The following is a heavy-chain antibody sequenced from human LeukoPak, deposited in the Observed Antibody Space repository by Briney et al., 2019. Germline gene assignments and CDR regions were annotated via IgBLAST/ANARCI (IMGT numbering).Heavy chain of an antibody. CDR1: GFTFSSYW. CDR3: ARAVAGPAGEYYFDY. J-gene: IGHJ4*02. D-gene: IGHD6-19*01. V-gene: IGHV3-7*01. Sequence: GGSLRLSCAASGFTFSSYWMSWVRQAPGKGLEWVANIKQDGSEKYYVDSVKGRFTISRDNAADSLFLQMNSLRAEDTALYYCARAVAGPAGEYYFDYWGQGTLVTVSS. CDR2: IKQDGSEK.